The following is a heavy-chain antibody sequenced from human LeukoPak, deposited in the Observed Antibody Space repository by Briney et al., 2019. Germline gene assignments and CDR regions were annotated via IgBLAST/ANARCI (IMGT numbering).Heavy chain of an antibody. CDR3: TRDWQYDY. CDR2: ISYDGSNK. CDR1: GFTFSSYA. Sequence: GGSLRLSCAASGFTFSSYAMHWVRQAPGKGLEWVAVISYDGSNKYYADSVKGRFTISRDNSKNTLFLQMNSLRAEDTAMYYCTRDWQYDYWGQGTLVTVSS. V-gene: IGHV3-30-3*01. J-gene: IGHJ4*02.